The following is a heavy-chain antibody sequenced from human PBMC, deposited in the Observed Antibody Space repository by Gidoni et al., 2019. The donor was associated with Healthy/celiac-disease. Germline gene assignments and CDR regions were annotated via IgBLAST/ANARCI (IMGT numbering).Heavy chain of an antibody. CDR3: ARGNSGPRRAWWYFDL. D-gene: IGHD6-19*01. CDR2: IYHSGST. J-gene: IGHJ2*01. V-gene: IGHV4-4*02. Sequence: QVQLQASGPGLVKPSWTLSLTCAVSGVSLSSRNWWGWVRQPPGKGLEWIGEIYHSGSTNYNTSLKSRVTISVDKAKNQFSLKLSSVTAADTAVYYCARGNSGPRRAWWYFDLWGRGTLVTVSS. CDR1: GVSLSSRNW.